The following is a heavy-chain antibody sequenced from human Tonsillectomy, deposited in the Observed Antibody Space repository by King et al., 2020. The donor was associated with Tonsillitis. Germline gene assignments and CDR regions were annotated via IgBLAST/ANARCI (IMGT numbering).Heavy chain of an antibody. CDR2: IYYSGST. CDR3: ARHQRVSHYYDSSGYYAAFDV. D-gene: IGHD3-22*01. Sequence: LQLQESGPGLVKPSETLSLTCTVSGGSITSSSYYWGWIRQPPGKGLEWIGSIYYSGSTYSNPSLKSRVTISVDTSKNHFSLKLSSVTAADTAVYYCARHQRVSHYYDSSGYYAAFDVWGQGTMVTVSS. CDR1: GGSITSSSYY. V-gene: IGHV4-39*01. J-gene: IGHJ3*01.